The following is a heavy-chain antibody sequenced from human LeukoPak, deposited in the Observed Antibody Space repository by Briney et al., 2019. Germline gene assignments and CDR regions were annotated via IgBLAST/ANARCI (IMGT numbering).Heavy chain of an antibody. Sequence: SETLSLTCTVSGGFICTYDWRGIRQPAGKGLEWIGRIYTSGSTNYNPSLRSRVTMSVDTSKNQFSLKLTSVTAADTAVYYCARGFGLDYWGQGTLVTVSS. J-gene: IGHJ4*02. V-gene: IGHV4-4*07. CDR1: GGFICTYD. CDR2: IYTSGST. CDR3: ARGFGLDY. D-gene: IGHD3-10*01.